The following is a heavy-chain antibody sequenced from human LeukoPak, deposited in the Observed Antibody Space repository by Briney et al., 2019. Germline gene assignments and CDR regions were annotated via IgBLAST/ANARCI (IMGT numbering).Heavy chain of an antibody. CDR2: IYTGGST. CDR1: GFTVRSNY. V-gene: IGHV3-53*01. J-gene: IGHJ4*02. CDR3: AKVYYYGSGSQEYYFDY. Sequence: GGSLRLSCSASGFTVRSNYMSWVRQAPGKGLEWVSFIYTGGSTYYADSVKGRFTISRDNSKNTLYLQMNSLRAEDTAVYYCAKVYYYGSGSQEYYFDYWGQGTVVTVSS. D-gene: IGHD3-10*01.